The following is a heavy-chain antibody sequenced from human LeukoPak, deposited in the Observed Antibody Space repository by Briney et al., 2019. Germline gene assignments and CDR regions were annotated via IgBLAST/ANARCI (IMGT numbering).Heavy chain of an antibody. Sequence: GGSLRLSCVASGFTFSDYYMSWIRQAPGKGLEGVSYISSSGSTIYYADSVKGRFTISRDNAKNSLYRQMNSLRAEDTAVYYCARVGKPYNWNDVVYFDYWGQGTLVTVSS. J-gene: IGHJ4*02. D-gene: IGHD1-1*01. V-gene: IGHV3-11*04. CDR1: GFTFSDYY. CDR2: ISSSGSTI. CDR3: ARVGKPYNWNDVVYFDY.